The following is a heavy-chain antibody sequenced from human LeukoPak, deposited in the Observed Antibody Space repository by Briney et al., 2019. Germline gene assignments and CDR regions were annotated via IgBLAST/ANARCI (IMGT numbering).Heavy chain of an antibody. D-gene: IGHD2-21*02. J-gene: IGHJ4*02. V-gene: IGHV1-46*01. Sequence: ASVKVSCKASGYTFTSYYMHWVRQAPGQGLEWMGIINPSGGSTSYAQKFQGRVTRTRDTSTSTVYMELSRLRSDDTAVYYCARDYCGGDCFPDYWGQGTLVTVSS. CDR2: INPSGGST. CDR1: GYTFTSYY. CDR3: ARDYCGGDCFPDY.